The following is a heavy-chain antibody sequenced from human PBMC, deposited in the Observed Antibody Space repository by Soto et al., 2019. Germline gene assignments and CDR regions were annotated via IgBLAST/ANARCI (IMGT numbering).Heavy chain of an antibody. J-gene: IGHJ4*02. V-gene: IGHV5-51*03. CDR3: ALVVRGVTTEAYYFDY. D-gene: IGHD3-10*01. CDR2: IYPGDSDT. CDR1: GYRFTNYW. Sequence: EVQLEQSGAEMKKPGESLKISCKGSGYRFTNYWIGWVRQMPGKGLEWMGLIYPGDSDTRYSPSFQGQVTISADKSITTAYLQWSSLKASDTAMYYCALVVRGVTTEAYYFDYWGQGTLVTVSS.